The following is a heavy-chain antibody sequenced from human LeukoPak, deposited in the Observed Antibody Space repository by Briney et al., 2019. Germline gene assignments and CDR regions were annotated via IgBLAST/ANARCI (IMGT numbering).Heavy chain of an antibody. CDR2: IRSSSSTM. CDR3: ARARGYNHGPQDYYFDY. J-gene: IGHJ4*02. Sequence: PGGSLRLSCAASGFTFSSYGMSWVRQAPGKGLEWVSYIRSSSSTMYYADSVEGRFTISRDNAKSSLYLQMSSLRDEDTAVYYCARARGYNHGPQDYYFDYWGQGTLVTVSS. D-gene: IGHD5-18*01. V-gene: IGHV3-48*02. CDR1: GFTFSSYG.